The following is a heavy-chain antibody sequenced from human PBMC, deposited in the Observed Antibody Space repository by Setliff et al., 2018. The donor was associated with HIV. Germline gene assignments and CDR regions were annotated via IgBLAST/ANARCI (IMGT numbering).Heavy chain of an antibody. CDR1: AYSISSGYY. V-gene: IGHV4-38-2*01. Sequence: PSETLSLTCAVSAYSISSGYYWGWIRQPPGKGLEWIGSIYHRGSTYYNPSLMSRVTISVDTSKNQFSLKLRSVTAADTAVYYCARQWRDQYNSGVSTEYFQHWGLGTLVTVSS. CDR2: IYHRGST. D-gene: IGHD3-22*01. J-gene: IGHJ1*01. CDR3: ARQWRDQYNSGVSTEYFQH.